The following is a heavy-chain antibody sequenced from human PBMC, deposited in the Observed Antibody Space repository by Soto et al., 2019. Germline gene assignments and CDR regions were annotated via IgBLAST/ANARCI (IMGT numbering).Heavy chain of an antibody. CDR3: ARDNDYGDYVLFDY. J-gene: IGHJ4*02. D-gene: IGHD4-17*01. CDR2: ISSSSSYI. V-gene: IGHV3-21*01. CDR1: GFTFSSYS. Sequence: EVQLVESGGGLVKPGGSLRLSCAASGFTFSSYSINWVRQAPGKGLEWVSSISSSSSYIYYADSVKGRFTISRDNAKNSLYLQMNSLRAEDTAVYYCARDNDYGDYVLFDYWGQGTLVTVSS.